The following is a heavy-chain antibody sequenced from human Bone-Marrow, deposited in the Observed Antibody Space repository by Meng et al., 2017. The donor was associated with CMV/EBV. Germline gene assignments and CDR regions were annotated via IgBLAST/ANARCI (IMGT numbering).Heavy chain of an antibody. D-gene: IGHD2-2*01. Sequence: SETLSLTCTVSGGSISSSSYYWGWIRQPPGKGLEWIGSIYYSGSTYYNPSLKSRVTISVDTSKNQFSLKLSSVTAADTAVYYCVRRYQLDQHYFDYWGQGTLATVSS. V-gene: IGHV4-39*07. CDR3: VRRYQLDQHYFDY. J-gene: IGHJ4*02. CDR1: GGSISSSSYY. CDR2: IYYSGST.